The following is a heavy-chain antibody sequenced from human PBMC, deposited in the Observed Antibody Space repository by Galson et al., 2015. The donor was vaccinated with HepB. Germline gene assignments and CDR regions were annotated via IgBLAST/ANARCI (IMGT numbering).Heavy chain of an antibody. Sequence: SLRLSCAASGFTFSSHWMTWVRQAPGKGLEWVANIKQDGSEKYYVDSLKGRFTISRDNAKNSLYLEMNSLRAEDTAVYYCARGYCSGGSCYRSGFDIWGQGTMV. CDR2: IKQDGSEK. CDR1: GFTFSSHW. V-gene: IGHV3-7*03. D-gene: IGHD2-15*01. CDR3: ARGYCSGGSCYRSGFDI. J-gene: IGHJ3*02.